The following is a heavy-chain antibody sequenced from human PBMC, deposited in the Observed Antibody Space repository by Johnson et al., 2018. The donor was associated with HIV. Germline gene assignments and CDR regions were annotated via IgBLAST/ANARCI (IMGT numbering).Heavy chain of an antibody. CDR2: TYSGGST. D-gene: IGHD3-3*01. CDR1: GFTFDDYG. V-gene: IGHV3-66*01. J-gene: IGHJ3*02. CDR3: ARERWSTYYGAFDI. Sequence: VQLVESGGGLVQPGRSLRLSCTASGFTFDDYGMSWVRQAPGKGLEWVSVTYSGGSTYYADSVKGRFNISRDISKNTLYLEMYSLRAGDTAVYYCARERWSTYYGAFDIWGQGTMVTVSS.